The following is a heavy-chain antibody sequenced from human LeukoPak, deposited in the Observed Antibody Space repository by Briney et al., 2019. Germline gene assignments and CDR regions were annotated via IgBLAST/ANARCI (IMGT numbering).Heavy chain of an antibody. CDR3: ARDRSAAPADY. D-gene: IGHD6-13*01. J-gene: IGHJ4*02. Sequence: SETLSLTCTVSGGSISSYYWSWIRQPPGKGLEWIGYTHDSGNSNYNPSLRSRVTISIDTSKNQFSLKLTSVTAADTAVYYCARDRSAAPADYWGQGTLVTVSS. CDR1: GGSISSYY. CDR2: THDSGNS. V-gene: IGHV4-59*13.